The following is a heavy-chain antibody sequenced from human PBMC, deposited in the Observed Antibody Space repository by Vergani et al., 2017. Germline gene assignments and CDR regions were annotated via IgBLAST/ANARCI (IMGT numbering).Heavy chain of an antibody. D-gene: IGHD6-19*01. V-gene: IGHV4-34*01. J-gene: IGHJ4*02. CDR1: GGSFSGSY. Sequence: QVQLQESGPGLLKPSETLSLTCAVYGGSFSGSYWSWIRQPPGKGLEWIGEINHSGSTNYNPSLKSRVTISVDTSKNQFSLKLSSVTAAATAVYYCARKAKYSSGWYFDYWGQGTLVTVSS. CDR3: ARKAKYSSGWYFDY. CDR2: INHSGST.